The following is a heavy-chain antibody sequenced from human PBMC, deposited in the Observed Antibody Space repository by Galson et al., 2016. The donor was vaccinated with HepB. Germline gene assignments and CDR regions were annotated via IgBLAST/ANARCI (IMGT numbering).Heavy chain of an antibody. CDR2: MSYDGSNK. CDR3: AKGLYKWRKMIFGVGI. D-gene: IGHD3-3*01. Sequence: CAVSGFTFSNYGMHWVRQAPGKGLEWVALMSYDGSNKYYADSVKGRFTISRDNSKNTLFLQMNSLRAEDTAVYYCAKGLYKWRKMIFGVGIWGQGTLVTVSS. CDR1: GFTFSNYG. V-gene: IGHV3-30*18. J-gene: IGHJ4*02.